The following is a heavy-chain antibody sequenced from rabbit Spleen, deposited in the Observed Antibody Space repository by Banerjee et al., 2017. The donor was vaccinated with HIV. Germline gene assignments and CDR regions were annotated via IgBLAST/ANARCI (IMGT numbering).Heavy chain of an antibody. D-gene: IGHD5-1*01. J-gene: IGHJ4*01. V-gene: IGHV1S7*01. CDR2: IDPVFGIT. CDR1: GFTLSSYY. CDR3: ARDLVTVIGWNFNW. Sequence: QLEESAGGLVQPGGSLKLSCKASGFTLSSYYMNWVRQAPGKGLEWIGYIDPVFGITYYANWVNGRFTISSHNAQNTLYLQLTSLTAADTATYFCARDLVTVIGWNFNWWGPGTLVTVS.